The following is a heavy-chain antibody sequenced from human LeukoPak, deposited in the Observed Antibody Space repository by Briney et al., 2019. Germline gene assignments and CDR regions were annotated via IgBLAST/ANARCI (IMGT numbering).Heavy chain of an antibody. CDR1: GFTFSNYG. Sequence: PGGSLRLSCAASGFTFSNYGMHWVRQAPGKGLEWVAVISYDGSNKYYADSVKGRFTISRDNSKNTLYLQMNSLRAEDTAVYYCARAGHDSSGYDAFDIWGQGTMVAVSS. D-gene: IGHD3-22*01. V-gene: IGHV3-30*03. CDR2: ISYDGSNK. CDR3: ARAGHDSSGYDAFDI. J-gene: IGHJ3*02.